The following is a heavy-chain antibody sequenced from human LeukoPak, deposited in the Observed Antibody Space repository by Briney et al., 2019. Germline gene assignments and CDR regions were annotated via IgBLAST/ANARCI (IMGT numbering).Heavy chain of an antibody. CDR2: IIPIFGTA. J-gene: IGHJ5*02. V-gene: IGHV1-69*13. CDR3: ARNVAGTSPHSNWYDP. Sequence: SVKVSCKASGGTFGSYAISWVRQAPGQGLEWMGGIIPIFGTANYAQKFQGRVTITADESTSTAYMELSSLRSEDTAVYYCARNVAGTSPHSNWYDPWGQGTLVTVSS. CDR1: GGTFGSYA. D-gene: IGHD1-1*01.